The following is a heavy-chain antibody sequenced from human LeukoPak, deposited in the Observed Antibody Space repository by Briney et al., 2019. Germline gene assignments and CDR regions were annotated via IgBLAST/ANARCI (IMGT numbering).Heavy chain of an antibody. CDR3: AKDANYLRSSGYLIPIDF. J-gene: IGHJ4*02. V-gene: IGHV3-23*01. CDR2: ISGNGLGT. D-gene: IGHD3-22*01. CDR1: GFTFSRNA. Sequence: GGSLRLSCAASGFTFSRNAMNWVRQAPGKGLKWVAAISGNGLGTYYADSVKGRFNISRDNSRNTLYLQMNSLRIEDTAFYYCAKDANYLRSSGYLIPIDFWGQGTLVTVSS.